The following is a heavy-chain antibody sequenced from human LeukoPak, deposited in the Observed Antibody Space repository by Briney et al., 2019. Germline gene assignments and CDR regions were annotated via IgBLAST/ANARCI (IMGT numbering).Heavy chain of an antibody. D-gene: IGHD3-3*01. V-gene: IGHV3-21*01. Sequence: PGGSLRLSCAASGFTFSSYSMNWVRQAPGKGLEWVSSISSSSSYIYYADSVKGRFTISRDNAKNSLYLQMNSLRAEDTAVYYCATYYDFWSGFDYWGQGTLVTVSS. J-gene: IGHJ4*02. CDR2: ISSSSSYI. CDR3: ATYYDFWSGFDY. CDR1: GFTFSSYS.